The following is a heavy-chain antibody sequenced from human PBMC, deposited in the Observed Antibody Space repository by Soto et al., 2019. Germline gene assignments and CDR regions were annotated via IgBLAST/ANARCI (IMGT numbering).Heavy chain of an antibody. CDR3: VRGGSNYAS. CDR2: IKPDEIEK. CDR1: GFTFSDSW. Sequence: EVQLVESGGGLVQPGGSLRLSCTASGFTFSDSWMTWVLQAPGKGLEWVARIKPDEIEKKYADSVKGRFSISRDNAKNSMYWQMDSLRGEDTAVYYCVRGGSNYASWGQGTLVTVSS. J-gene: IGHJ5*02. V-gene: IGHV3-7*01. D-gene: IGHD4-4*01.